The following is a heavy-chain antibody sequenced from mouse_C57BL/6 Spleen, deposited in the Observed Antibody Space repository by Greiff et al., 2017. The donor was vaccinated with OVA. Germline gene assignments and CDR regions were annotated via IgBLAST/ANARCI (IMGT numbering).Heavy chain of an antibody. J-gene: IGHJ2*01. Sequence: EVHLVESGGDLVKPGGSLKLSCAASGFTFSSYGMSWVRQTPDKRLEWVATISSGGSYTYYPDSVKGRFTISRDNAKNTLYLQMSSLKSEDTAMYYCARQIYYSDYWGQGTTLTVSS. CDR1: GFTFSSYG. D-gene: IGHD1-1*01. CDR2: ISSGGSYT. CDR3: ARQIYYSDY. V-gene: IGHV5-6*01.